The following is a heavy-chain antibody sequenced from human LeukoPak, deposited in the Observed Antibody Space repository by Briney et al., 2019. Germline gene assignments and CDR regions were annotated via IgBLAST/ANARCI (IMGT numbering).Heavy chain of an antibody. J-gene: IGHJ1*01. CDR3: ARDRVAVAGHQYFQH. D-gene: IGHD6-19*01. CDR2: ISYDGSNK. CDR1: GFTFSSYA. Sequence: GGSLRLSCAASGFTFSSYAMHWVRQAPGKGLEWVAVISYDGSNKFYAYSVKGRFTISRDNSKNTLYLQMNSLRAEDTAVYYCARDRVAVAGHQYFQHWGQGTLVTVSS. V-gene: IGHV3-30*04.